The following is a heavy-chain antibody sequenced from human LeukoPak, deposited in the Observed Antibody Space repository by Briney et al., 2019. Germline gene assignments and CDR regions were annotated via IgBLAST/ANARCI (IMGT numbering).Heavy chain of an antibody. CDR3: ARPAYRGSYYDAFDI. Sequence: PSETLSLTCTVSGGSISSSSYYWGWIRQPPGKGLEWIWCIYYSGSTYYNPSLKSRVTISVDTSKNKFSLKLNSVTAADTAVYYCARPAYRGSYYDAFDIWGQGTMVTVSS. J-gene: IGHJ3*02. V-gene: IGHV4-39*01. CDR1: GGSISSSSYY. D-gene: IGHD1-26*01. CDR2: IYYSGST.